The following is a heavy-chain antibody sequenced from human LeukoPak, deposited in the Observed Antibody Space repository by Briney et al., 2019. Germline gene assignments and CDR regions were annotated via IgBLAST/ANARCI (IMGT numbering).Heavy chain of an antibody. D-gene: IGHD2-8*02. CDR1: GFTFSTYW. CDR2: IKSDGST. V-gene: IGHV3-74*01. CDR3: ARDMETGGRAFDS. Sequence: GGSLRLSCAASGFTFSTYWMHWVRQAPGKGLVWVSRIKSDGSTNYADSVKGRFTISRDNAKNTVYLQMNSLRADDTAVYYCARDMETGGRAFDSWGQGTLVTVSS. J-gene: IGHJ4*02.